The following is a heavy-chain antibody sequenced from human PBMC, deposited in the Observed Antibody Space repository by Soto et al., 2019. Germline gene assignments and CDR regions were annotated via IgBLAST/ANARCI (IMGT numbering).Heavy chain of an antibody. CDR2: INAGNGNT. CDR1: GYTFTSYA. CDR3: ARELRYFDWLLPNDAFDI. D-gene: IGHD3-9*01. Sequence: GASVKVSCKASGYTFTSYAMHWVRQSPGQRLEWMGWINAGNGNTKYSQKFQGRVTITRDTSASTAYMDLSSLKSEDTAVYYCARELRYFDWLLPNDAFDIWGQGTMVTV. J-gene: IGHJ3*02. V-gene: IGHV1-3*01.